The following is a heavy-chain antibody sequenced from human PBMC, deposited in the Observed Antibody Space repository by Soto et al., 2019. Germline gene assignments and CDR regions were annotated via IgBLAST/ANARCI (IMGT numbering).Heavy chain of an antibody. D-gene: IGHD5-12*01. Sequence: SETLSLTCTVSGGSISSYYWSWIRQPPGKGLEWIGYIYYSGSTNYNPSLKSRVTISVDTSKNQFSLKLSSVAAADTAVYYCARDSGYDSNFDYWGQGTLVTVSS. CDR3: ARDSGYDSNFDY. CDR2: IYYSGST. CDR1: GGSISSYY. V-gene: IGHV4-59*01. J-gene: IGHJ4*02.